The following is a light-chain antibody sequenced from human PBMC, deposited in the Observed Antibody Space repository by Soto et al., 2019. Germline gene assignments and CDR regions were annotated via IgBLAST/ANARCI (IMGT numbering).Light chain of an antibody. Sequence: EFVLRQSPGTLSLSTGERATLSCRASHILTNSFIAWYKQKPRQAPRLLIYDTPSRASGIPDRFSGSGSGTDFTLTISRLEPEDFAVFYCQQYGTSEIIVGQGTRLEIK. CDR2: DTP. CDR1: HILTNSF. CDR3: QQYGTSEII. J-gene: IGKJ5*01. V-gene: IGKV3-20*01.